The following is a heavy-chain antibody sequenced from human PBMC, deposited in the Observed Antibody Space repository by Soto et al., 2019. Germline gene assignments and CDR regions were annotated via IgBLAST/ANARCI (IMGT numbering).Heavy chain of an antibody. CDR2: IYYSGRT. V-gene: IGHV4-61*01. CDR3: ARALGRDGYPDY. Sequence: QVQLQESGPGLVKPSETLSLTCTVSGGSVSSGSYYWSWIRQPPGKGLEWMGYIYYSGRTNYNPSLKSRVTISVDTSKNQFSLKLSSVTAADTAVYYCARALGRDGYPDYWGQGTLFTVSS. J-gene: IGHJ4*02. D-gene: IGHD5-12*01. CDR1: GGSVSSGSYY.